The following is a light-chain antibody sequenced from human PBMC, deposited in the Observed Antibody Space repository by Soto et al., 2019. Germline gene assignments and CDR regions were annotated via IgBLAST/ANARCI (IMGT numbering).Light chain of an antibody. J-gene: IGKJ1*01. V-gene: IGKV1-5*01. CDR3: QQYYSYWT. CDR1: QSLNNY. Sequence: DIQMTQAPSTLSASVGDRVTITCRASQSLNNYLAWYQQKPGKAPKLLIYDASTLERGVPSRFSGTGSGTEFTLTISSLQPDDFATYYCQQYYSYWTFGQGTKV. CDR2: DAS.